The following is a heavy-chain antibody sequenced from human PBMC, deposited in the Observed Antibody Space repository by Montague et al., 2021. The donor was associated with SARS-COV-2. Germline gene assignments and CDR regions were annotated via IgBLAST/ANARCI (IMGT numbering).Heavy chain of an antibody. CDR2: IAYRGRT. CDR3: ASSYYYGSGTYVYNYYMDV. J-gene: IGHJ6*03. CDR1: GGSVSSSPYY. V-gene: IGHV4-39*01. Sequence: SETLSLTCTVSGGSVSSSPYYWGWIRQPPGRGLEWVGSIAYRGRTYFSPSLKSPLTISVDSTENQFSLRLSSVTAADTAVYYCASSYYYGSGTYVYNYYMDVWGKGTTVTVSS. D-gene: IGHD3-10*01.